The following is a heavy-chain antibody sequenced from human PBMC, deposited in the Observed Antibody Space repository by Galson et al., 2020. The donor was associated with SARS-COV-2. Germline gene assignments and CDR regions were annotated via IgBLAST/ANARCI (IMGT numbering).Heavy chain of an antibody. V-gene: IGHV3-33*01. CDR1: GFTFSSYG. D-gene: IGHD5-12*01. J-gene: IGHJ4*02. CDR3: AREDGYNDPFLDY. Sequence: GGSLRLSCAASGFTFSSYGMHWVRQAPGKGLEWVAVIWYDGSNKYYADSVKGRFTISRDNSKNTLYLQMNSLRAEDTAVYYCAREDGYNDPFLDYWGQGTLVTVSS. CDR2: IWYDGSNK.